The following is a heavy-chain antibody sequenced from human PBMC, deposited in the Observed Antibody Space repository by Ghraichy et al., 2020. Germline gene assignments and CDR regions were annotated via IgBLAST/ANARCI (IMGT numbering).Heavy chain of an antibody. Sequence: GGSLRLSCADSGFTFRNSGMNWVRQAPGKGLEWVSYISGNTRLVHYTDSGKGRFTISRDREKNSLYLQMNSLRDEDTALYYCARTRGAKGPTMWFDPWGQGTLVTVSS. CDR1: GFTFRNSG. D-gene: IGHD5-12*01. CDR3: ARTRGAKGPTMWFDP. V-gene: IGHV3-48*02. CDR2: ISGNTRLV. J-gene: IGHJ5*02.